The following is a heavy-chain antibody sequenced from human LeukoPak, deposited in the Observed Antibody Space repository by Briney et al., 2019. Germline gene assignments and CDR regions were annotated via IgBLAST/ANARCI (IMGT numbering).Heavy chain of an antibody. CDR3: ARDGYNTFY. J-gene: IGHJ4*02. CDR1: GGSFSGYY. Sequence: SETLSLTCAVYGGSFSGYYWSWIRQPRGKGLEWIGEINHSGSTNYNPSLKSRVTISVDTSKNQFSLKLSSVTAADTAVYYCARDGYNTFYWGQGTLVTVSS. V-gene: IGHV4-34*01. D-gene: IGHD5-24*01. CDR2: INHSGST.